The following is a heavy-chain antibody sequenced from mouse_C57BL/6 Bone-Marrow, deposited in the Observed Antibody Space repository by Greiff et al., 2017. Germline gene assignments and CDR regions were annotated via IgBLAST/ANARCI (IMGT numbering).Heavy chain of an antibody. V-gene: IGHV1-64*01. J-gene: IGHJ2*01. CDR1: GYTFTSYW. D-gene: IGHD2-4*01. CDR2: IHPNSGST. CDR3: ARSPSYYDYPFDD. Sequence: QVQLQQPGAELVKPGASVKLSCKASGYTFTSYWMHWVKQRPGHGLEWIGMIHPNSGSTNYNEKFKSKATLTVDKSSSTAYMQLSSLTSEDSAVYYCARSPSYYDYPFDDWGQGTTLTVSS.